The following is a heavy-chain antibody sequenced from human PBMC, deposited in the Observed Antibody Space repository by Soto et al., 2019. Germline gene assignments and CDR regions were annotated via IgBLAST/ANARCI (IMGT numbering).Heavy chain of an antibody. J-gene: IGHJ4*02. D-gene: IGHD2-2*01. Sequence: SGGSLRLSCAASGFTFSSYWMSWVRQAPGQGLEWVANIKQDGSEKYYVDSVKGRFTISSDNAKNSLYLQMHSLRAEDTAVYYCARFGQVTIGGVRAAAYYFDYRGQGTLGTV. CDR3: ARFGQVTIGGVRAAAYYFDY. V-gene: IGHV3-7*01. CDR2: IKQDGSEK. CDR1: GFTFSSYW.